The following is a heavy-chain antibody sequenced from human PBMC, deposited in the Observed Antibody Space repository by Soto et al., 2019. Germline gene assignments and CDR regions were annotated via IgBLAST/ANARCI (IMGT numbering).Heavy chain of an antibody. Sequence: ASVKVSCKASGYTFDIYGISWVRQVPGQGPEWVGWISADNGDTKYAQRMQGRVTLTTDRATSTASMASRSLRSDQTAVYYCARDRSSYYASSGYPFEYWGKGSLVTVSS. J-gene: IGHJ4*02. CDR3: ARDRSSYYASSGYPFEY. CDR1: GYTFDIYG. V-gene: IGHV1-18*01. CDR2: ISADNGDT. D-gene: IGHD3-22*01.